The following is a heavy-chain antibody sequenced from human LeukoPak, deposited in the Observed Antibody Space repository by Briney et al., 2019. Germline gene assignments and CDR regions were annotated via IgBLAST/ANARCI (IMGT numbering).Heavy chain of an antibody. J-gene: IGHJ4*02. D-gene: IGHD6-19*01. CDR3: ARATSPSIAVAGLF. CDR1: GYTFTHYT. CDR2: INTNTGNP. V-gene: IGHV7-4-1*02. Sequence: ASVRVSCKGSGYTFTHYTINWVRQAPGQGLEWMGWINTNTGNPTYAQGFTGRFVFSLDASVSTAYLQISSLKAEDTAVYYCARATSPSIAVAGLFWGQGTLVTVSS.